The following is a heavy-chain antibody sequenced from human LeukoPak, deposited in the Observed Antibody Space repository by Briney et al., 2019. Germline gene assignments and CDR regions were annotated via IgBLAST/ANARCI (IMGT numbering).Heavy chain of an antibody. J-gene: IGHJ6*03. CDR2: ITPSGGST. D-gene: IGHD1-26*01. V-gene: IGHV1-46*01. CDR3: AREWIVGTRTYYYYMDV. CDR1: GYTFTDYY. Sequence: VASVKVSCKASGYTFTDYYINGVRQAPGQGLEWMGRITPSGGSTIYAQKFQGRLTMTRDMSTSTVFMELSSLRSEDTAVYYCAREWIVGTRTYYYYMDVWGKGTTVTVSS.